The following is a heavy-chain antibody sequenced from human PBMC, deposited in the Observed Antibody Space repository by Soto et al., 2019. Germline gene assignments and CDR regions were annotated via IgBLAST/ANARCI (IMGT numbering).Heavy chain of an antibody. V-gene: IGHV3-15*01. Sequence: PGGSLRLSCAASGFTFSNAWMSWVRQAPGKGLEWVGRIKSKTDGGTTDYAAPVKGRFTISRDDSKNTLYLQMNSLKTEDTAVYYCTTAGTTVPGYYYYGMDVWGQGXTVTVYS. CDR2: IKSKTDGGTT. D-gene: IGHD1-7*01. CDR1: GFTFSNAW. CDR3: TTAGTTVPGYYYYGMDV. J-gene: IGHJ6*02.